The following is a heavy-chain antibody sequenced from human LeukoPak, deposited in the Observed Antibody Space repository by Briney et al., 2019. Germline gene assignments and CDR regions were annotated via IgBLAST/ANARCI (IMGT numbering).Heavy chain of an antibody. CDR2: INHSGST. CDR3: ASHYGDYVYFQH. D-gene: IGHD4-17*01. J-gene: IGHJ1*01. Sequence: SETLSLTCAVYGGSFSGYYWSWIRQPPGKGLEWIGEINHSGSTNYNPSLKSRVTISVDTSKNQFSLKLSSVTAADTAVYYCASHYGDYVYFQHWGQGTLVTVSS. CDR1: GGSFSGYY. V-gene: IGHV4-34*01.